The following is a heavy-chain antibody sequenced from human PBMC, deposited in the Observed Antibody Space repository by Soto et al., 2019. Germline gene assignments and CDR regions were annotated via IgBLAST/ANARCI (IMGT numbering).Heavy chain of an antibody. CDR3: AIGGYLGGDYGGGAFDI. Sequence: SETLSLTCTVSGRSISSGGYYWSWIRQHPGKGLEWIGYIYYSGSTYYNPSLKSRVTISVDTSKNQFSLKLSSVTAADTAVYFCAIGGYLGGDYGGGAFDIWGQGTMVTVSS. CDR1: GRSISSGGYY. V-gene: IGHV4-31*03. CDR2: IYYSGST. J-gene: IGHJ3*02. D-gene: IGHD4-17*01.